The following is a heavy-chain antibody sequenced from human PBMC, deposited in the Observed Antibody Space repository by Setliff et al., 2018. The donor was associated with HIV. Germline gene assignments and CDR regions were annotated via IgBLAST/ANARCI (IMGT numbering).Heavy chain of an antibody. V-gene: IGHV4-4*02. J-gene: IGHJ3*02. CDR2: IYHSGST. D-gene: IGHD3-16*02. Sequence: PSETLSLTCAVSGGSISSSNWWSRVRQPPGKGLEWIGEIYHSGSTNYNPSLKSRVTISVDKSKNQFSLKLSSVTTADTAVYYCARESLNLGELSSNPDASDIWGQGTMVTVSS. CDR3: ARESLNLGELSSNPDASDI. CDR1: GGSISSSNW.